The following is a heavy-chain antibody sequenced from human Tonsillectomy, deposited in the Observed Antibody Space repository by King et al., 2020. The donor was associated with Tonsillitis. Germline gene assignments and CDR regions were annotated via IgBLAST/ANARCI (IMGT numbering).Heavy chain of an antibody. CDR1: GFTFSSYS. CDR2: ISYDGSNK. J-gene: IGHJ4*02. Sequence: VQLVESGGGVAQSGRSLRLSCAASGFTFSSYSMHWVRQAPGKGLEWVAVISYDGSNKYYADSVKGRFTISRDNSKNTLYLQMISLRAEDTAVYYCARTPGTDGRWLRAYFDYWGQGTLVTVSS. V-gene: IGHV3-30*04. CDR3: ARTPGTDGRWLRAYFDY. D-gene: IGHD1-14*01.